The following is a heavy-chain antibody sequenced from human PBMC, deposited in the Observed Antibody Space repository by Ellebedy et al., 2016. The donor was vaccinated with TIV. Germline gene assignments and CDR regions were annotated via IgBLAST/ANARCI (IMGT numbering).Heavy chain of an antibody. J-gene: IGHJ2*01. D-gene: IGHD3-22*01. V-gene: IGHV4-59*08. CDR3: ARHRRNYYDSSGFPWYFDL. CDR1: GGSISSYY. CDR2: IYYSGST. Sequence: MPSETLSLTCTLSGGSISSYYWSWIRQPPGKGLEWIGYIYYSGSTNYNPSLKSRVTISVDTSKNQFSLKLSSVTAADTAVYYCARHRRNYYDSSGFPWYFDLWGRGTLVTVSS.